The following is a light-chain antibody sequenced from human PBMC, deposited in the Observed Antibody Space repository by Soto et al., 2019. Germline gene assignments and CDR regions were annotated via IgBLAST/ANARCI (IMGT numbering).Light chain of an antibody. V-gene: IGKV3-20*01. CDR2: GAS. Sequence: EIVLTQSPGTLSLSPGERATLSCRASQSVSSSYLAWYPQKPGQAPRLLIYGASSRATGIPDRFSGSRSGTDFTLPISRLEPEGFAVYYCRQYGSSPYTFGQGTKLEIK. CDR1: QSVSSSY. J-gene: IGKJ2*01. CDR3: RQYGSSPYT.